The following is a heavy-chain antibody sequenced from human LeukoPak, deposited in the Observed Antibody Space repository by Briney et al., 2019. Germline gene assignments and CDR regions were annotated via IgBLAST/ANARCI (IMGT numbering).Heavy chain of an antibody. Sequence: SETLSLTCTVSGYSISSGYYWGWIRRPPGKGLEWIGSIYHSGSTYYNPSLKSRVTISVDTSKSQISLNLSSVTAADTAVYYCARDKFVSSGYYFGAFDIWGQGTMVTVSS. CDR2: IYHSGST. D-gene: IGHD3-22*01. CDR3: ARDKFVSSGYYFGAFDI. CDR1: GYSISSGYY. J-gene: IGHJ3*02. V-gene: IGHV4-38-2*02.